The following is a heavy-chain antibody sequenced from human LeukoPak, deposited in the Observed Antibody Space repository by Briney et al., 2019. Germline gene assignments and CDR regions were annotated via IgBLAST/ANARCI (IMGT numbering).Heavy chain of an antibody. J-gene: IGHJ3*02. CDR2: IYYSGST. D-gene: IGHD3-22*01. Sequence: KTSETLSLTCTVSGGSISSGGYYWSWIRQHPGKGLEWIGYIYYSGSTYYNPSLKSRVTISVDTSKNQFSLKLSSVTAADTAVYYCARVYYDSSGYYFAFDIWGQGTMVTVSS. CDR1: GGSISSGGYY. V-gene: IGHV4-31*03. CDR3: ARVYYDSSGYYFAFDI.